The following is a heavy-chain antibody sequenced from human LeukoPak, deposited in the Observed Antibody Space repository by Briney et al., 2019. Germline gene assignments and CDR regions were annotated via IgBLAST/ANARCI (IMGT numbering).Heavy chain of an antibody. D-gene: IGHD3-3*01. J-gene: IGHJ4*02. CDR2: INPNSGGT. CDR3: ARDLTTIFGVVITNYFDY. V-gene: IGHV1-2*06. CDR1: GYTFTGYY. Sequence: ASVKVSCKASGYTFTGYYMHWVRQAPGQGLEWMGRINPNSGGTNYAQKFQGRVTMTRDTSISTAYMELSRLRSDDTAVYYCARDLTTIFGVVITNYFDYWGQGTLVAVSS.